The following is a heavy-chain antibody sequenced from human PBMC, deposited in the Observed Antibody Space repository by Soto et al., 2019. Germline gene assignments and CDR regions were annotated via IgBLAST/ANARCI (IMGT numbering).Heavy chain of an antibody. D-gene: IGHD5-18*01. CDR3: ARDSVYSYGPIAY. CDR1: GFTFSSYS. J-gene: IGHJ4*02. Sequence: EVQLVESGGGLVQPGGSLRLSCAASGFTFSSYSMNWVRQAPGKGLEWVSYISSSSSTIYYADSVKGRFTISRDNAKNSLYLQINSLRDEDTAVYYCARDSVYSYGPIAYWGQGTLVTVSS. CDR2: ISSSSSTI. V-gene: IGHV3-48*02.